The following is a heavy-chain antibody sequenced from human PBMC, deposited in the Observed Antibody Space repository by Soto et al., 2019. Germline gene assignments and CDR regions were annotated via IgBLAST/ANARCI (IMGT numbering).Heavy chain of an antibody. CDR3: ARARGARYFDY. J-gene: IGHJ4*02. CDR2: IYHSGST. Sequence: PSETLSLTCAVSGGSISSGGYSWSWIRQPPGKGLEWIGYIYHSGSTYYNPSLKSRVTISVDTSKNQFSLKLSSVTAADTAVYYCARARGARYFDYWGRGTLVTVSS. D-gene: IGHD2-15*01. V-gene: IGHV4-30-2*05. CDR1: GGSISSGGYS.